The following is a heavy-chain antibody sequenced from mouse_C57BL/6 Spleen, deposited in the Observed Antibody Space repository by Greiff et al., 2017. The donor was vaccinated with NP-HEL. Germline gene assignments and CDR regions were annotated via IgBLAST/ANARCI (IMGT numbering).Heavy chain of an antibody. CDR2: INPSTGGT. Sequence: VQLQQSGPELVKPGASVKISCKASGYSFTGYYMNWVKQSPEKSLEWIGEINPSTGGTTYNQKFKAKATLTVDKSSSTAYMQLKSLTSEDSAVYYCAREEYGPDYWGQGTSVTVSS. J-gene: IGHJ4*01. V-gene: IGHV1-42*01. CDR1: GYSFTGYY. CDR3: AREEYGPDY. D-gene: IGHD1-1*02.